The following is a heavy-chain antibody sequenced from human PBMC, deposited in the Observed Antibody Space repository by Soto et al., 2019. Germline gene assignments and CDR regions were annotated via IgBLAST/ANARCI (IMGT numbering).Heavy chain of an antibody. CDR3: ARKDTGSADYMDV. J-gene: IGHJ6*03. D-gene: IGHD5-12*01. CDR2: IYYSGGT. CDR1: GGSISRGGYY. V-gene: IGHV4-31*03. Sequence: SETLSLTCTVSGGSISRGGYYWSWIRQHPGKGLEWIGYIYYSGGTYYNPSLKSRVTISVDTSENQFSLRLSSVTAADTAVYYCARKDTGSADYMDVWGKGPTVTV.